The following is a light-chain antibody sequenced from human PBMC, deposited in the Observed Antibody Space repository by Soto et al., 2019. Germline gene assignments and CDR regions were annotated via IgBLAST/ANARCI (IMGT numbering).Light chain of an antibody. J-gene: IGKJ4*01. CDR3: QQGNSFPLA. CDR2: ATS. Sequence: DIQMTQSPSSVSASVGDRVTITCRASQGISSWLAWYQVKPGKAPNLLIYATSTLQSGVPSRFSGSGSGTDFILTISSLQPEDFATYYCQQGNSFPLAFGGGTTVEIK. CDR1: QGISSW. V-gene: IGKV1-12*01.